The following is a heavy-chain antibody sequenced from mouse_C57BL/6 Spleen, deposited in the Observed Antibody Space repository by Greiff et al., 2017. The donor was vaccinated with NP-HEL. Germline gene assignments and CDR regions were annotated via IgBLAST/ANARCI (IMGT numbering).Heavy chain of an antibody. Sequence: VKLQQPGAELVKPGASVKLSCKASGYTFTSYWMHWVKQRPGQGLEWIGMIHPNSGSTNYNEKFKSKATLTVDKSSSTAYMQLSSLTSEDSAVYYCARSGVGYFDYWGQGTTLTVSS. D-gene: IGHD3-1*01. CDR1: GYTFTSYW. V-gene: IGHV1-64*01. CDR2: IHPNSGST. CDR3: ARSGVGYFDY. J-gene: IGHJ2*01.